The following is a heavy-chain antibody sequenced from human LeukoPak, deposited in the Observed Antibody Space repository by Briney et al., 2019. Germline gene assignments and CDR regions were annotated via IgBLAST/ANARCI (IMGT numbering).Heavy chain of an antibody. CDR2: INDDGSDT. J-gene: IGHJ5*02. V-gene: IGHV3-74*01. CDR3: VRGGPSTWS. CDR1: GFTFKLYW. Sequence: GGSLRLSCAASGFTFKLYWMHWVRQVPGKRPVWISRINDDGSDTIYADSVRGRFTISRDDAKNTVYLQMNNLRAEDTAVYYCVRGGPSTWSWGQGTLVTVSS. D-gene: IGHD2-15*01.